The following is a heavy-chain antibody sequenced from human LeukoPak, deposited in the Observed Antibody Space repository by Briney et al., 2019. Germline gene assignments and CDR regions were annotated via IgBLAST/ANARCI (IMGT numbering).Heavy chain of an antibody. D-gene: IGHD6-19*01. CDR1: GYTFTGYY. CDR3: ARDLWGHGVAGTGY. Sequence: ASVKVSCKASGYTFTGYYMHWVRQAPGQGLEWVGWINPNSGGTNYAQKFQGRVTMTRDTSISTAYMELSRLRSDDTAVYYCARDLWGHGVAGTGYWGQGTLVTVSS. V-gene: IGHV1-2*02. J-gene: IGHJ4*02. CDR2: INPNSGGT.